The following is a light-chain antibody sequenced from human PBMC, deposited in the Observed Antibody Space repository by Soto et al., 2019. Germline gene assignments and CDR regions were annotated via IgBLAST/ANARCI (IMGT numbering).Light chain of an antibody. Sequence: IGLTQSLGTLSLCPGESATLSCRASQSVGKTYLAWFQQKPGQAPRLLLYDAASSATGVPDRFSGSGSGTDFTLTISRLEPDDFAVYYCQQYASAPLTFCGGTKVEFK. CDR1: QSVGKTY. CDR2: DAA. V-gene: IGKV3-20*01. J-gene: IGKJ4*01. CDR3: QQYASAPLT.